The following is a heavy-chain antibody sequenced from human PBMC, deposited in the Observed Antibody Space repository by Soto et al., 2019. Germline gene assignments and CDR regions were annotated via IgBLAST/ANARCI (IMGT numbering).Heavy chain of an antibody. CDR3: AKGGGGDHGY. CDR1: GFTFSSSD. D-gene: IGHD2-21*02. V-gene: IGHV3-23*01. J-gene: IGHJ4*02. CDR2: ITRTGDVT. Sequence: VQLLESGGGLVQPGGSLRLSCAASGFTFSSSDMSWVRQAPGKGLEWVSSITRTGDVTHYADSVKGRFTISRDNSKNPVHLQMNNRRDGDTAVFFCAKGGGGDHGYWGQGTLVAVSS.